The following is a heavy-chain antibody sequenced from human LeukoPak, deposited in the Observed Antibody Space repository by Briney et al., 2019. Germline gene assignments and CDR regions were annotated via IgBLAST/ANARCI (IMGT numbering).Heavy chain of an antibody. CDR3: VVSPNQDFFDY. CDR1: GGSISGSVLY. Sequence: SETLSLNCAVSGGSISGSVLYWGWIRQSPGKGLAWIVTFLSTGTTYYNPSLKSRVTISVDTSKNQFSLRLSSVTAADTAVYYCVVSPNQDFFDYWGQGPLVTVSS. V-gene: IGHV4-39*07. CDR2: FLSTGTT. J-gene: IGHJ4*02.